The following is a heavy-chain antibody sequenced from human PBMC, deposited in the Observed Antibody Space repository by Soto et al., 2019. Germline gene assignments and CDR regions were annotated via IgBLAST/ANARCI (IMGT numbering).Heavy chain of an antibody. D-gene: IGHD3-10*01. CDR1: GGSISSGGYY. V-gene: IGHV4-31*03. CDR3: ARDTPSPRYGSGSYDHQRVYYYYGMDV. CDR2: IYYSGST. Sequence: SETLSLTCTVSGGSISSGGYYWSWIRQHPGKGLEWIGYIYYSGSTYYNPSLKSRVTISVDTSKNQFSLKLSSVTAADTAVYYCARDTPSPRYGSGSYDHQRVYYYYGMDVWGQGTTVTVSS. J-gene: IGHJ6*02.